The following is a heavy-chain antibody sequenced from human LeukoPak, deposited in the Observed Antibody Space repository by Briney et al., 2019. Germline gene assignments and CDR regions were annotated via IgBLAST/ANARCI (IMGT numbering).Heavy chain of an antibody. V-gene: IGHV1-2*06. CDR3: ARDGGVYYDSSGYYRSDY. CDR2: INPNSGGT. D-gene: IGHD3-22*01. J-gene: IGHJ4*02. CDR1: GYTFTGYY. Sequence: GASVKVSCKASGYTFTGYYMHWVRQAPGQGLEWMGRINPNSGGTNYAQKFQGRVTMTRDTSISTAYMELSRPRSDDTAVYYCARDGGVYYDSSGYYRSDYWGQGTLVTVSS.